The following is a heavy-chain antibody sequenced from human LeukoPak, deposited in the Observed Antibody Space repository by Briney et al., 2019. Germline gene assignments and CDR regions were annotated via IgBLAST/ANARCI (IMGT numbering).Heavy chain of an antibody. D-gene: IGHD3-22*01. Sequence: ASVKFSCKASGYTFTSYDINWVRQATGQGLEWMGWMNPNSGNTGYAQKFQGRVTMTRNTSISTAYMELSSLRSEDTAVYYCARGIQDSSGYYSYYYYYYYMDVWGKGTTVTVSS. CDR1: GYTFTSYD. V-gene: IGHV1-8*01. CDR2: MNPNSGNT. CDR3: ARGIQDSSGYYSYYYYYYYMDV. J-gene: IGHJ6*03.